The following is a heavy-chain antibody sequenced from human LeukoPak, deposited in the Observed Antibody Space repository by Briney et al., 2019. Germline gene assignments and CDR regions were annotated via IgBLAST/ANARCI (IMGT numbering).Heavy chain of an antibody. D-gene: IGHD6-19*01. CDR3: AKDLAVAGTGGNTFDM. J-gene: IGHJ3*02. Sequence: GGSLRLSCAASGFTFNNYGMHWVRQAPGKGLEWVAVISYDGSKKYYADSVKGRFTISRDNSKNTLYLQMNSLRAEDTAVYYCAKDLAVAGTGGNTFDMWGQGTMVAVSS. CDR1: GFTFNNYG. CDR2: ISYDGSKK. V-gene: IGHV3-30*18.